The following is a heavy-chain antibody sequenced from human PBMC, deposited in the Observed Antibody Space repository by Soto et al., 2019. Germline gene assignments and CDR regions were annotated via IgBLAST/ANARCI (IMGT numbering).Heavy chain of an antibody. CDR1: GFTFSSYA. CDR2: ISGSGGST. Sequence: EVQLLESGGGLVQPGGSLRLSCAASGFTFSSYAMSWVRQAPGKGLEWVSAISGSGGSTYYADSVKGRFTISRDNSKNXLYLQMNSRRAEDTAVYYCAKGGSYSGSGPTGFDYWGQGTLVTVSS. V-gene: IGHV3-23*01. CDR3: AKGGSYSGSGPTGFDY. J-gene: IGHJ4*02. D-gene: IGHD3-10*01.